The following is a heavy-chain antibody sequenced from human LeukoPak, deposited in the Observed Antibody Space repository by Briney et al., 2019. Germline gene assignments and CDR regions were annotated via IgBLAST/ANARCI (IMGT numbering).Heavy chain of an antibody. CDR2: IYFSGST. Sequence: SETLSLTCTVSGGSISSCYWSWIRQPRGKGLEWVGYIYFSGSTNYNPSLKGQVNIAVDTSKHQFSLKLSPLTAADPAVYYCARVVGATKGAPDAFDIWGQGTMVTVSS. J-gene: IGHJ3*02. D-gene: IGHD1-26*01. CDR1: GGSISSCY. CDR3: ARVVGATKGAPDAFDI. V-gene: IGHV4-59*01.